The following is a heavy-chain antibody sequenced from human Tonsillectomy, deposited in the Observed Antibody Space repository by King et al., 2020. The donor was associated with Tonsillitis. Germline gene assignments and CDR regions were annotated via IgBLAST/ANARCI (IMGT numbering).Heavy chain of an antibody. CDR1: GYTFTGYY. J-gene: IGHJ4*02. V-gene: IGHV1-2*02. CDR3: ERVGRGDYIWGSYRHPYDY. CDR2: INPNSGDT. Sequence: QLVQSGAEVKKPRASVKVSCKASGYTFTGYYMHWLRQAPGQGLEWMGWINPNSGDTNFAQKFQGRVTMTRDTSISTAYMELSRLRSDDTAVYYCERVGRGDYIWGSYRHPYDYWGQGTLVTVSS. D-gene: IGHD3-16*02.